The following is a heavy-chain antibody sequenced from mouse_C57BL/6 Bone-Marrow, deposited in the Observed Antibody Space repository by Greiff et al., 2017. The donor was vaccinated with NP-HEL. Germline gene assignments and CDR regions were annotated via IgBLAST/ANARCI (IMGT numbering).Heavy chain of an antibody. J-gene: IGHJ1*03. CDR2: SRNKANDYTT. CDR1: GFTFSDFY. D-gene: IGHD4-1*01. Sequence: EVKLVESGGGLVQSGRSLRLSCATSGFTFSDFYMEWVRQAPGKGLEWIAASRNKANDYTTEYSASVKGRFIVSRDTSQSILYLQMNALRAEDTAIYYCARDGTGTAGYFDVWGTGTTVTVSS. V-gene: IGHV7-1*01. CDR3: ARDGTGTAGYFDV.